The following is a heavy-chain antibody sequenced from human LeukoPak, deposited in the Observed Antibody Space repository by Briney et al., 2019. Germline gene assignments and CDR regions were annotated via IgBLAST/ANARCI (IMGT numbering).Heavy chain of an antibody. CDR2: MYPGDSDT. CDR1: ANSFTSQW. V-gene: IGHV5-51*01. Sequence: GESLKVSCKGSANSFTSQWIGWVRQMPGKGLEWMGIMYPGDSDTRYSPSFEGHVIISADKSITTAYLQWSSLKASDTAMYYCGSGERSYHFDNWGQGSLVTVSS. CDR3: GSGERSYHFDN. D-gene: IGHD1-26*01. J-gene: IGHJ4*02.